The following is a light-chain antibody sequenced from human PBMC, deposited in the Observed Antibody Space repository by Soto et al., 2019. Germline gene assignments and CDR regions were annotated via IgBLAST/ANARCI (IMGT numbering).Light chain of an antibody. J-gene: IGKJ4*01. V-gene: IGKV3-20*01. Sequence: EFVLTQSPGTLSLSPGERATLSCRASQTVRNNYLAWYQQKHGQAPRLLIYDASSRATGIPDRFSGGVSGTDGTITISRLEQEDGAVYYGQQFSSYTLTFGGGTKVDI. CDR1: QTVRNNY. CDR2: DAS. CDR3: QQFSSYTLT.